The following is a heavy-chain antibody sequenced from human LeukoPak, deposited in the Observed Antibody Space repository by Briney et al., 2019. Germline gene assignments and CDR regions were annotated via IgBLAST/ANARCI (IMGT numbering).Heavy chain of an antibody. CDR1: GYTFTSYD. Sequence: ASVKVSCKASGYTFTSYDNNWVRQATGQGLEWMGWMNPNSGNTGYAQKFQGRVTMTRNTSISTAYMELSSLRSEDTAVYYCARGRYSDYYYYYMDVWGKGTTVTVSS. CDR2: MNPNSGNT. CDR3: ARGRYSDYYYYYMDV. J-gene: IGHJ6*03. V-gene: IGHV1-8*01. D-gene: IGHD5-18*01.